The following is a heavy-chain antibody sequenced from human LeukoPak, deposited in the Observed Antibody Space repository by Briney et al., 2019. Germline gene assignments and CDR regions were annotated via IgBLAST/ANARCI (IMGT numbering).Heavy chain of an antibody. CDR3: AKDRRGYSYGYSFFDY. V-gene: IGHV3-30*02. CDR2: IRYDGSNK. Sequence: SGGSLRLSCAASGFTFSSYGMHWVRQAPGKGLEWVAFIRYDGSNKYCADSVKGRFTISRDNSKNTLYLQMNSLRAEDTAVYYCAKDRRGYSYGYSFFDYWGQGTLVTVSS. J-gene: IGHJ4*02. CDR1: GFTFSSYG. D-gene: IGHD5-18*01.